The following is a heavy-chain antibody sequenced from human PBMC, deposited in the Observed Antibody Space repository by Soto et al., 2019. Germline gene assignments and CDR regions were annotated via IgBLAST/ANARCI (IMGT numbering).Heavy chain of an antibody. D-gene: IGHD6-19*01. J-gene: IGHJ6*01. Sequence: SETLSLTCTVSGGSISSYYWSWIRQPPGKGLEWIGYIYYSGSTNYNPSLKSRVTISVDTSKNQFSLKLSSVTAADTAVYYCARDYARGFGRSGWSGLDDWGPGTTVIISS. CDR2: IYYSGST. CDR3: ARDYARGFGRSGWSGLDD. V-gene: IGHV4-59*01. CDR1: GGSISSYY.